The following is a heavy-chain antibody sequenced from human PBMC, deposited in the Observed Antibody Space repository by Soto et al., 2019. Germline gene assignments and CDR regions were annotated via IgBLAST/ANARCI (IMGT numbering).Heavy chain of an antibody. CDR3: ARGRRVVPAAKTTPGPDSLDS. CDR1: GVTFSISA. J-gene: IGHJ4*02. CDR2: IIPIFGTA. V-gene: IGHV1-69*01. Sequence: VQLVQSGAEVKKPGASVKVSFKASGVTFSISAISWLRQAPGQGLEWMGGIIPIFGTANYAQKVQGRVTSTADDSTSASSMELNSPRYEDTAVYYCARGRRVVPAAKTTPGPDSLDSVGQGIMITVSS. D-gene: IGHD2-2*01.